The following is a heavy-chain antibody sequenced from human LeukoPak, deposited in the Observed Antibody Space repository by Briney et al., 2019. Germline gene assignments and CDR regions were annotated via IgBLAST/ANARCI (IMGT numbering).Heavy chain of an antibody. J-gene: IGHJ3*02. D-gene: IGHD3-22*01. CDR3: AIENFDSGGPGSGSPAFDI. Sequence: GGSLRLSCAASGFSFSKYGLRWVRQAPGKGLQWVAMIWYDGSQRYYVDSVKGRFTISRDSSKNTMFLQMNSLTDEDTAVYYCAIENFDSGGPGSGSPAFDIWGQGTMVSVSS. CDR2: IWYDGSQR. CDR1: GFSFSKYG. V-gene: IGHV3-30*02.